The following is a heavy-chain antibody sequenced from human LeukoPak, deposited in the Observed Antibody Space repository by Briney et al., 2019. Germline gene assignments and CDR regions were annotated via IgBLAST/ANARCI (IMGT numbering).Heavy chain of an antibody. CDR1: GFTFSSYS. CDR3: ARPPITTFGVVTPYFDY. Sequence: PGASLRLSCAASGFTFSSYSMNWVRQAPGKGLEWVSYISSSSSTIYYADSVKGRFTISRDNAKNSLYLQMNSLRAEDTAVYYCARPPITTFGVVTPYFDYWGQGTLVIVSS. J-gene: IGHJ4*02. V-gene: IGHV3-48*01. D-gene: IGHD3-3*01. CDR2: ISSSSSTI.